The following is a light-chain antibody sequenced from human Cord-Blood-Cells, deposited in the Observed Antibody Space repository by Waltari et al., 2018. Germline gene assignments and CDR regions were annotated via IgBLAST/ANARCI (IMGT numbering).Light chain of an antibody. V-gene: IGLV2-8*01. CDR3: SSYAGSNNLV. J-gene: IGLJ3*02. CDR1: TSDVAGYNY. Sequence: QSALTQPPSASGSPGQSVTISCTGTTSDVAGYNYVPWYQQHPGKAPKLMIYEVSKRPSGVPDRFSGSKSGNTASLTVSGLQAEDEADYYCSSYAGSNNLVFGGGTKLTVL. CDR2: EVS.